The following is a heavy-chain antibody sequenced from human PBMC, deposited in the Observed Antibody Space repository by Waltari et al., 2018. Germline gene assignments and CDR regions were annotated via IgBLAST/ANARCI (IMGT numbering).Heavy chain of an antibody. V-gene: IGHV3-72*01. CDR3: ARVTYGDSLP. CDR2: SINKPTGYTT. J-gene: IGHJ5*02. CDR1: GFTFSDHS. Sequence: EVQLVESGGGLVQPGGSLRLSCAASGFTFSDHSMDWVRQAQGKGLWGVGRSINKPTGYTTEYAASLKGRFTISRDDSTNSLFLQMNSLKSEDTAVYYCARVTYGDSLPWGQGSLVTVSS. D-gene: IGHD4-17*01.